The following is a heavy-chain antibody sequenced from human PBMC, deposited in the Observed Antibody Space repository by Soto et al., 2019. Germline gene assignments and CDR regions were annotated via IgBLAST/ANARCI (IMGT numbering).Heavy chain of an antibody. CDR2: ISYDGSNK. CDR1: GFTFSSYG. Sequence: QVQLVESGGGVVQPGRSLRLSCAASGFTFSSYGMHWVRQAPGKGLEWVAVISYDGSNKYYADSVKGRFTISRDNSKNTLYLQMNSLRAEDTAVYYCAKNALVSTSGGVVLRYWGQGTLVTVSS. J-gene: IGHJ4*02. D-gene: IGHD2-15*01. V-gene: IGHV3-30*18. CDR3: AKNALVSTSGGVVLRY.